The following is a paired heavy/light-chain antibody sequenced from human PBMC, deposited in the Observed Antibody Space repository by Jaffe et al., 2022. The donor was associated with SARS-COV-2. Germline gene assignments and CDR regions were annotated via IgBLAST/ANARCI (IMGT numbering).Heavy chain of an antibody. CDR2: ILYDGSKN. J-gene: IGHJ3*01. CDR1: GFTFSNYA. V-gene: IGHV3-30*04. D-gene: IGHD3-10*01. Sequence: QVHLVESGGGVVQPGKSLRLSCAASGFTFSNYALHWVRQAPGKGLEWVALILYDGSKNFYAASVKGRFTISRDNSRNILYLQTSSLRPEDTAVYYCVRESAFSSASGSQYLGKAFDTWGQGTMVTVSS. CDR3: VRESAFSSASGSQYLGKAFDT.
Light chain of an antibody. J-gene: IGLJ3*02. CDR2: EVT. CDR3: SSYTSSTTSVM. V-gene: IGLV2-18*02. CDR1: SRDVGSYNR. Sequence: QSALTQPPSVSGSPGQSVTISCTGTSRDVGSYNRVSWYQQPPGTAPRLIIYEVTNRPSGVPNRFSGSKSGNTASLTISGLQAEDEADYYCSSYTSSTTSVMFGGGTKLTVL.